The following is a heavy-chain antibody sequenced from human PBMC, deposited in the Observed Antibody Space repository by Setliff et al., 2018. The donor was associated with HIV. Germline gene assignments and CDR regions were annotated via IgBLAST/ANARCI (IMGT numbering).Heavy chain of an antibody. J-gene: IGHJ4*02. D-gene: IGHD3-3*01. V-gene: IGHV4-39*01. Sequence: PSETLSLTCTVSGPSVSNTDYYWGWIRLPPGKGLEWIASIHHSGSTWYNPSLKSRVTISADMSKNQFSLKLFSVTAADTAVYYCARPSFGIGGGSIFDSWGQGTVVIVS. CDR3: ARPSFGIGGGSIFDS. CDR2: IHHSGST. CDR1: GPSVSNTDYY.